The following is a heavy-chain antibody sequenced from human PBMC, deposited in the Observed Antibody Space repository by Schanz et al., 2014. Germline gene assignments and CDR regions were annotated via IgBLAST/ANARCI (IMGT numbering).Heavy chain of an antibody. CDR2: INPSSGTT. Sequence: QLMQSGSEVRKPGVSVKVSCKASGYTFTTYYIHWVRQAPGQGLEWMGKINPSSGTTRIAQNFQGRLTVTRDTSTSTVNMELSSLRSEDTAVYYGARGGFFDSTSFDSWGQGTLVTVSS. J-gene: IGHJ4*02. V-gene: IGHV1-46*03. CDR3: ARGGFFDSTSFDS. CDR1: GYTFTTYY. D-gene: IGHD2-2*01.